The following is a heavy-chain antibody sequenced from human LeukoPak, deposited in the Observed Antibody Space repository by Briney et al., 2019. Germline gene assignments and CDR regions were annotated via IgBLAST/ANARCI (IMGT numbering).Heavy chain of an antibody. Sequence: GGSLRLSCAASGFTFSSYWMHWVRQTPGKGLVWVSRINGDGSSTSYADSVKGRFTLSRDNAKNKLYLQMNSLRAEDTAVYYRAVGTKPLSYHFFDYWGQGALVTVSS. CDR3: AVGTKPLSYHFFDY. V-gene: IGHV3-74*01. J-gene: IGHJ4*02. CDR1: GFTFSSYW. CDR2: INGDGSST. D-gene: IGHD1-7*01.